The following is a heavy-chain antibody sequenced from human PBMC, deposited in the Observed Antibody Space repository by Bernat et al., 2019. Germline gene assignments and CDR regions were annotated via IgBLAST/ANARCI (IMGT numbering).Heavy chain of an antibody. CDR2: ISSSSSTI. D-gene: IGHD3-10*01. CDR3: ARDDGSITRSAFDI. V-gene: IGHV3-48*01. J-gene: IGHJ3*02. CDR1: GFTFSSYS. Sequence: EVQLVESGGGLVQPGGSLRLSCAASGFTFSSYSMNLVRQAPGKGLEWVSYISSSSSTIYYADSVKGRFTISRDNAKNSLYLQMNSLRAEDTAVYYCARDDGSITRSAFDIWGQGTMVTVSS.